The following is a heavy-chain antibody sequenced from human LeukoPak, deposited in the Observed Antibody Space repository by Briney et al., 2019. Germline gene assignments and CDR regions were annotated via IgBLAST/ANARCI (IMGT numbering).Heavy chain of an antibody. D-gene: IGHD3-9*01. J-gene: IGHJ4*02. CDR3: ARVGVRDPLLRYYFDY. V-gene: IGHV4-59*01. CDR1: GGSISTNY. CDR2: VYYSGST. Sequence: SETLSLTCTVSGGSISTNYWSWIRQPPGKRLEWIGYVYYSGSTSYNPSLKSRVSISIDTSKNHFSLKLSSVTAADTAVYYCARVGVRDPLLRYYFDYWGQGTLVTVSS.